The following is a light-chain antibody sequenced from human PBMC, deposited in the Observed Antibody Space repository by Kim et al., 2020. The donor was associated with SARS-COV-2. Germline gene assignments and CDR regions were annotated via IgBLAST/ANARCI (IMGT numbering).Light chain of an antibody. CDR2: GNS. J-gene: IGLJ3*02. V-gene: IGLV1-40*01. CDR1: SSNIGAGYD. CDR3: QSYDISLSGWV. Sequence: QSVLTQPPSVSGAPGQRVTISCTGSSSNIGAGYDVHWYQQLPGTAPKLLIYGNSNRRSGVPDRFSGSKSGTSASLAITGLQAEDEAEYHCQSYDISLSGWVFGGGTQLTVL.